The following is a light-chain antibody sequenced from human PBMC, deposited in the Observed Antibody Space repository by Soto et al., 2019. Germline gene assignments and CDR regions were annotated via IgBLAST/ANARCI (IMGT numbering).Light chain of an antibody. CDR1: ISDFGGYNY. Sequence: SVPSLPGSVPGSPAQSRTISCTGTISDFGGYNYVSWYQHHPGKAPKLMIYDVIERPSGVPDRFSGSKSGNTASLTISGLQAEDEADYSCCSDAGTFYVFGTGTKVTVL. V-gene: IGLV2-11*01. CDR3: CSDAGTFYV. J-gene: IGLJ1*01. CDR2: DVI.